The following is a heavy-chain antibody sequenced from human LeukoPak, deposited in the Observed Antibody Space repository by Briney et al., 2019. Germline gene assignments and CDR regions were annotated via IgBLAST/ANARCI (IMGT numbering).Heavy chain of an antibody. Sequence: SETLSLTCIASGGAISSYYWSWVRQPPGKGLEWIGYIYYSGSTNHNPSLKSRVTISVDTPKNQFSLKLSSVSAADTAVYYCARHSSGWYVYFDYWGQGTLVTVSS. CDR2: IYYSGST. CDR3: ARHSSGWYVYFDY. CDR1: GGAISSYY. D-gene: IGHD6-19*01. J-gene: IGHJ4*02. V-gene: IGHV4-59*08.